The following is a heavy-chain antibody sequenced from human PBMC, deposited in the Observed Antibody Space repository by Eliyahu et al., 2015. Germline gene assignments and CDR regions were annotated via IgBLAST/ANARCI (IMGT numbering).Heavy chain of an antibody. CDR1: GYTFTGYY. D-gene: IGHD1-26*01. V-gene: IGHV1-2*02. J-gene: IGHJ4*02. Sequence: QVQLVQSGAEVKKPGASVXVSCKASGYTFTGYYIHWVRQAPGQGLEWMGWINPNSGDTDYAQKFRGRVTMARDTSISTAYMELNRPTSDDTAVYYCARTTSGSYHSSFDYWGQGTLVTVSS. CDR3: ARTTSGSYHSSFDY. CDR2: INPNSGDT.